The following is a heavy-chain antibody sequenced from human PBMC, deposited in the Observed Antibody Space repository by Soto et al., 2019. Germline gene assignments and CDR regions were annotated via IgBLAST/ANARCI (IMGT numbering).Heavy chain of an antibody. D-gene: IGHD5-12*01. CDR2: VRAYNGNT. CDR1: GYSFSSYT. J-gene: IGHJ4*02. CDR3: ARESKKWPDF. Sequence: QVQLVQSGGEVKKPGASVTVSCKASGYSFSSYTINWVRQAPGQGLEWLVWVRAYNGNTKYVEKLQGRVTMPTDTSTSTAYMELRNLRPDDTAVYYCARESKKWPDFWGPGTLVTVSS. V-gene: IGHV1-18*04.